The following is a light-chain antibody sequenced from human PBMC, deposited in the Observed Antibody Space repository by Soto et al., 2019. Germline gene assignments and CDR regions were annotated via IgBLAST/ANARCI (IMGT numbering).Light chain of an antibody. Sequence: EIVLTQSPATLSVSPGERATLSCRASQTVSRNLAWYQQKPGQAPRLRFHGASTRATGVPARFSGSGSGTEFTLTVSSLQSEDFAVYFCQQSNNWPWTFGQGTKVEIK. J-gene: IGKJ1*01. CDR3: QQSNNWPWT. CDR1: QTVSRN. CDR2: GAS. V-gene: IGKV3-15*01.